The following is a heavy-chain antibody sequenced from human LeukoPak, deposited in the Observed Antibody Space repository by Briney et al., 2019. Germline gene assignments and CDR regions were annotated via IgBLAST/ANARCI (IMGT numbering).Heavy chain of an antibody. V-gene: IGHV4-39*07. CDR1: GGSISSSSYY. CDR2: IYYSGST. D-gene: IGHD4-23*01. Sequence: PSETLSLTCTVSGGSISSSSYYWGWIRQPPGKGLEWIGSIYYSGSTYYNPSLKSRVTISVDTSKNQFSLNLGSVTAADTAVYYCARGGYGASSGFDYWGQGTLVTVSS. CDR3: ARGGYGASSGFDY. J-gene: IGHJ4*02.